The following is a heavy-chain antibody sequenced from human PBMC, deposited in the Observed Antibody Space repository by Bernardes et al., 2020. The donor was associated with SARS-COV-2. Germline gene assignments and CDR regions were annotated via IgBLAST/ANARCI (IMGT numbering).Heavy chain of an antibody. CDR2: ISGSDGTT. CDR3: ARNNWEWLPPRRAMDV. J-gene: IGHJ6*02. CDR1: GFTFGSYA. D-gene: IGHD3-3*01. Sequence: GGSLRLSCAASGFTFGSYAMSWVRQAPGKGLEWVSAISGSDGTTNYADSVQGRFTISRDNFKNTLYLQMNGLKDDDTALYYCARNNWEWLPPRRAMDVWGQGTTVTVSS. V-gene: IGHV3-23*01.